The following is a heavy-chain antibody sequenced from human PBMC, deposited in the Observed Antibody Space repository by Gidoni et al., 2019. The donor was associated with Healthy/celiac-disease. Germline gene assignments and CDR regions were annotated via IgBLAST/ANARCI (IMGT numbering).Heavy chain of an antibody. D-gene: IGHD6-13*01. CDR3: AKAIAAAGTWYFDY. Sequence: EVQLLESGGGLVQHGGFLRLSCAASGCTLSSYAMSWVRQAPGKGLEWVSAISGSGGSTYYADSVKGRFTISRDNSKNTLYLQMNSLRAEDTAVYYCAKAIAAAGTWYFDYWGQGTLVTVSS. CDR1: GCTLSSYA. V-gene: IGHV3-23*01. J-gene: IGHJ4*02. CDR2: ISGSGGST.